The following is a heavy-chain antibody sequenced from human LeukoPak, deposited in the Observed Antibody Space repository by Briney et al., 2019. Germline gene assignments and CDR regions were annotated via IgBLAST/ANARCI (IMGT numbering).Heavy chain of an antibody. CDR2: ISGSANTI. Sequence: PGGSLRLSCAASGFTFNNYEMIWVRQAPGKGLEWVSYISGSANTIDYADSVKGRFTISRDNAKNSLYLQMNSLRAEDTAVYYCAELGITMIGGVWGKGTTVTISS. J-gene: IGHJ6*04. CDR3: AELGITMIGGV. V-gene: IGHV3-48*03. CDR1: GFTFNNYE. D-gene: IGHD3-10*02.